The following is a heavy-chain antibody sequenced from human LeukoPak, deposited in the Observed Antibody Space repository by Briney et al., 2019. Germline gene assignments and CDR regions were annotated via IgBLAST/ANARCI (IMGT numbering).Heavy chain of an antibody. CDR1: GGSISSYS. J-gene: IGHJ5*02. V-gene: IGHV4-59*01. D-gene: IGHD2-15*01. Sequence: PSETLSLTCTVSGGSISSYSWSWIRPPPGKGLEWIGYIYYIGSTNYNPSLKSRVTISVDTSKNQFSLKLSSVTAADTAVYYCARSQVVVAAAMSWFDPWGQGTLVTVS. CDR2: IYYIGST. CDR3: ARSQVVVAAAMSWFDP.